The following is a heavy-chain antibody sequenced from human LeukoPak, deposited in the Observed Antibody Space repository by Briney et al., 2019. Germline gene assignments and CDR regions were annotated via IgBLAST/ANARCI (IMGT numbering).Heavy chain of an antibody. V-gene: IGHV3-30*14. Sequence: GGSLRLSCAVSGFTLSSYYMHWVRQAPDKGLEWVAVMSYDETTANYAGSVQGRFTFSRDNSKNTLLLQINSLRAEDRPMYFCTRGGGANYYGDYFDYWSQGTLVTVSS. D-gene: IGHD1-26*01. CDR2: MSYDETTA. J-gene: IGHJ4*02. CDR3: TRGGGANYYGDYFDY. CDR1: GFTLSSYY.